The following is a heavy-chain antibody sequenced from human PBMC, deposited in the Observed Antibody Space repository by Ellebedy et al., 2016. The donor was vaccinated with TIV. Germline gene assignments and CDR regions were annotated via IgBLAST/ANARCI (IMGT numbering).Heavy chain of an antibody. Sequence: GESLKISCAASGFTFSSYWMSWVRQAPGKRLEWVANLNNDGSGRYYADSVKGRFTISRDNAKNSLYLQMNSLRAEDTAVYYCARVGRSGYDKDIPNYWGQGTLVTVSS. D-gene: IGHD5-12*01. J-gene: IGHJ4*02. CDR3: ARVGRSGYDKDIPNY. V-gene: IGHV3-7*02. CDR2: LNNDGSGR. CDR1: GFTFSSYW.